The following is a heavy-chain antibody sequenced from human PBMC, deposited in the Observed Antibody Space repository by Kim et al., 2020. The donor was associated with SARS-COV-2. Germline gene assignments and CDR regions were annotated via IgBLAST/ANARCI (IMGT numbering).Heavy chain of an antibody. J-gene: IGHJ1*01. D-gene: IGHD3-3*01. CDR3: AGGYLHWCGH. CDR1: GGTFSGYY. Sequence: SETLSLTCNVNGGTFSGYYWNWIRQPPGKGLEWVGEINHAGGTNYNPSLNSRVTMSVTTAQIQFSLNVASMTGAATTRSDSAGGYLHWCGHW. V-gene: IGHV4-34*08. CDR2: INHAGGT.